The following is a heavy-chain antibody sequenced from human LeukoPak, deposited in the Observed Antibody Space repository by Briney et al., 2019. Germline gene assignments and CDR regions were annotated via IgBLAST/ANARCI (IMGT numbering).Heavy chain of an antibody. Sequence: PGGSLRLSCAASGFTFSTYGMHWVRQAPGKGLEWVAVISYDGTNKYYADSVKGRFTISRDNSKNTLYLQMNSLRAEDTALYYCAKGAVAGDYWGQGTLVSVSS. D-gene: IGHD6-19*01. CDR3: AKGAVAGDY. J-gene: IGHJ4*02. CDR2: ISYDGTNK. CDR1: GFTFSTYG. V-gene: IGHV3-30*18.